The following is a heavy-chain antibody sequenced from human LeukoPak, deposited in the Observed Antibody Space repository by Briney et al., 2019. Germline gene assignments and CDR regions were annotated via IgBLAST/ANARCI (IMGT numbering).Heavy chain of an antibody. J-gene: IGHJ5*02. Sequence: PSETLSLTCTVSGGSISSSSYYWGWIRQPPGKGLEWIGYIYHSGSTYYNPSLKSRVTISVDRSKNQFSLKLSSVTAADTAVYYCARDQAAMVAWGQGTLVTVSS. D-gene: IGHD5-18*01. CDR3: ARDQAAMVA. CDR1: GGSISSSSYY. CDR2: IYHSGST. V-gene: IGHV4-39*07.